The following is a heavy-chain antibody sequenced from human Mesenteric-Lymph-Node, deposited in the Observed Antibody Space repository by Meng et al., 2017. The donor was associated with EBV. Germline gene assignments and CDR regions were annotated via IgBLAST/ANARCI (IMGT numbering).Heavy chain of an antibody. V-gene: IGHV3-74*01. CDR3: ARDNEVRAFDY. Sequence: GRLGASGGGLVQPAGSLSLSRSVSGFAFSNDWMYGVRPVPEKGLVCVSYISSDGRTTIYADSVKGRFNISRDNAKNTLYLQMNNLRADDTAVYYCARDNEVRAFDYWGQGTLVTVSS. CDR1: GFAFSNDW. J-gene: IGHJ4*02. D-gene: IGHD2-8*01. CDR2: ISSDGRTT.